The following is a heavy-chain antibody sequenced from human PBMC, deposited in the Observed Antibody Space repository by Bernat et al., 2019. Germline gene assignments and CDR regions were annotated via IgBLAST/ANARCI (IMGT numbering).Heavy chain of an antibody. CDR1: GFTFSSYS. V-gene: IGHV3-21*01. CDR3: ARNYYYDSSGYLY. Sequence: EVQLVESGGGLVKPGGSLRLSCAASGFTFSSYSMNWVRQAPGKGLEWVSSISSSGSYIYYADSVKGRFTISRDNAKNSLYLQMNSLRAEDTAVYYCARNYYYDSSGYLYWGQGTLVTVSS. J-gene: IGHJ4*02. CDR2: ISSSGSYI. D-gene: IGHD3-22*01.